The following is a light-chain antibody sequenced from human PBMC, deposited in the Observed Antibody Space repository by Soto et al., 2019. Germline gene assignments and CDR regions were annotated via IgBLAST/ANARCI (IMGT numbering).Light chain of an antibody. CDR2: DAS. CDR3: QQRSNLPELP. CDR1: QSVSSY. V-gene: IGKV3-11*01. Sequence: VMTQKPDTLSVSLGERATLSCRASQSVSSYLAWYQQKPGQAPRLLIYDASNRATGIPARFSGSGSGTDFTLTISSLEPEDFAVYYCQQRSNLPELPFGGGTKVDI. J-gene: IGKJ4*01.